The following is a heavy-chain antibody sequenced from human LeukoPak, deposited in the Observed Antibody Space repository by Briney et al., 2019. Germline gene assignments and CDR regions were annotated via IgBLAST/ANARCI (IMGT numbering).Heavy chain of an antibody. D-gene: IGHD6-13*01. CDR3: AKASRHLSSTRGGLKESRGGFSDY. J-gene: IGHJ4*02. Sequence: GGSLRLSCAVSGFTLSTYAMSWVRQAPGKGLEWVSTISGSGGGTHFTACVAGLFTISRDNSKYTLYLQMNNLRAEDTGVYYCAKASRHLSSTRGGLKESRGGFSDYWGQGTLVTVSS. CDR2: ISGSGGGT. V-gene: IGHV3-23*01. CDR1: GFTLSTYA.